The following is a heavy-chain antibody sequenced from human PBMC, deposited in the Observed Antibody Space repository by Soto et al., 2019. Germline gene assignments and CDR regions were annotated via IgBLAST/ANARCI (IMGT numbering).Heavy chain of an antibody. Sequence: QVQLQESGPGLVKPSETLSLTCTVSGGSISSYYWSWIRQPPGKGLEWIGYIYYSGSTNYNPSLKSRVTISVDTSKNQCSLKLSSVTAADTAVYYCARNYYDILTANRPYYYYYYMDVWGKGTTVTVSS. V-gene: IGHV4-59*08. D-gene: IGHD3-9*01. CDR2: IYYSGST. CDR3: ARNYYDILTANRPYYYYYYMDV. J-gene: IGHJ6*03. CDR1: GGSISSYY.